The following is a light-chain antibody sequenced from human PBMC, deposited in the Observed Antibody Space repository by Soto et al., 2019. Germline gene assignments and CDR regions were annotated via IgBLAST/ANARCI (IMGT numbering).Light chain of an antibody. J-gene: IGLJ1*01. Sequence: QPVLTQPPSASGTPGQRVVMSCSGSYSNVGSNTVNWYQQLPGTAPQLVIYSNSHRPSGVPDRFSGSKSDTSASLAISGLQSEDEADYFCSSWDDSLNGYVFGAGTKLTVL. V-gene: IGLV1-44*01. CDR1: YSNVGSNT. CDR2: SNS. CDR3: SSWDDSLNGYV.